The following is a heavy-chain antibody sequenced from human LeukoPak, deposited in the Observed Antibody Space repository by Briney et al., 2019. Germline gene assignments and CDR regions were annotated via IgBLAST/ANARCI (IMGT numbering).Heavy chain of an antibody. CDR2: IHHSGST. Sequence: SETLSLTCTVSGGSISSSYYYWGWIRQPPGKGLEWVACIHHSGSTYYSPSLKSRVTISVDTSKNQFSLKVSSLTAADTAVYYCAREGDSSGPDFEYWGQGALVTVSS. CDR3: AREGDSSGPDFEY. D-gene: IGHD3-22*01. J-gene: IGHJ4*02. CDR1: GGSISSSYYY. V-gene: IGHV4-31*03.